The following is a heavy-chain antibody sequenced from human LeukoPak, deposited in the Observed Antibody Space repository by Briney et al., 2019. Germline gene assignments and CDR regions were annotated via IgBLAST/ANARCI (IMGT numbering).Heavy chain of an antibody. CDR2: IYYSGST. CDR1: GGSISSGGYY. Sequence: SETLSLTCTVSGGSISSGGYYWSWIRQHPGKGLEWIGYIYYSGSTYYNPSLKSRVTISVDTSKNRFSLKLSSVTAADTAVYYCARVRLGYDSDQHWGQGTLVTVSS. V-gene: IGHV4-31*03. J-gene: IGHJ1*01. CDR3: ARVRLGYDSDQH. D-gene: IGHD3-22*01.